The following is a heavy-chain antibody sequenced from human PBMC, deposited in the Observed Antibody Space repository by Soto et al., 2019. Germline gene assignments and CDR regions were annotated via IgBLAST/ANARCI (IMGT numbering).Heavy chain of an antibody. V-gene: IGHV1-69*01. CDR1: GGTFSNYA. CDR2: IIPILGTP. Sequence: QVQLVQSGTEMKKPGSSVKVSCKASGGTFSNYAINWVRQAPGQGLEWMGGIIPILGTPNYAQKFQGRVTITADESTSTAYMELSGLKSEDTAVYYCARDVGVNPMVYFDFWGQGTLVTVSS. D-gene: IGHD2-8*01. J-gene: IGHJ4*02. CDR3: ARDVGVNPMVYFDF.